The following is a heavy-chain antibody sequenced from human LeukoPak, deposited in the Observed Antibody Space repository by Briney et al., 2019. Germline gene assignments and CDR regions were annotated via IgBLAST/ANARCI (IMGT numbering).Heavy chain of an antibody. CDR2: INPDGSDK. CDR1: GFTFSGFS. J-gene: IGHJ4*02. Sequence: GGSLRLSCAASGFTFSGFSMSWVRQAPGKGLEWVANINPDGSDKYYVDSVKGRFTISRDNSRNTVYLQMNSLRAEDTAVYYCARELGDWGQGTLVTVSS. CDR3: ARELGD. V-gene: IGHV3-7*03.